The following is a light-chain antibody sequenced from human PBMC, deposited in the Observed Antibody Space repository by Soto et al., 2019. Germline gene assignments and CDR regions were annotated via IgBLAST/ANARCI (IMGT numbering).Light chain of an antibody. CDR1: QSVSSNY. J-gene: IGKJ5*01. CDR2: GAS. V-gene: IGKV3-20*01. CDR3: QQYGSSPPIT. Sequence: EIVLTQSPGTLYLSPGERATLSCRASQSVSSNYLAWYQQRPGQAPRLLIYGASGRATGIPDRFGGSGSGTDFTLTISRLEPEDFAVYYCQQYGSSPPITFGQGTRLEIK.